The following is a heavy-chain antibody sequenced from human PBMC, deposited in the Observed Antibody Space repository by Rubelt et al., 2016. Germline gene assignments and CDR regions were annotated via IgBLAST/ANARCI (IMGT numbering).Heavy chain of an antibody. CDR1: GGSFSGYY. Sequence: QVQLQQWGAGLLKPSETLSLTCAVYGGSFSGYYWNWIRQPPGKGLEWIGEINHSGSTNYNPSLKSRVTISVDTSKNQFSLKRSAVTAADTAVYYCARGGKQQLGPYYYVMDVWGQGTTVTVSS. CDR3: ARGGKQQLGPYYYVMDV. V-gene: IGHV4-34*01. J-gene: IGHJ6*02. D-gene: IGHD6-13*01. CDR2: INHSGST.